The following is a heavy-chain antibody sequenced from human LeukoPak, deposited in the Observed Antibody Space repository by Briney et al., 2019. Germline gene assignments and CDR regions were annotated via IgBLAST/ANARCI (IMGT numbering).Heavy chain of an antibody. J-gene: IGHJ4*02. V-gene: IGHV4-39*07. Sequence: SETLSLTCTVSGGSISSSSYYWGWIRQPPGKGLEWIGSIYYSGSTYYNPSLKGRVTISVDTSKNQFSLKLSSVTAADTAVYYCAGDSARGVYATYYFDYWGQGTLVTVSS. CDR1: GGSISSSSYY. CDR2: IYYSGST. D-gene: IGHD2/OR15-2a*01. CDR3: AGDSARGVYATYYFDY.